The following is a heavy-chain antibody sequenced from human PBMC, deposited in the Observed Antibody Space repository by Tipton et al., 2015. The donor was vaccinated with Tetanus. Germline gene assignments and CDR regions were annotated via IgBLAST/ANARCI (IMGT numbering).Heavy chain of an antibody. CDR1: GGSIRSGDHQ. J-gene: IGHJ4*02. V-gene: IGHV4-61*08. CDR2: ISPSGRT. CDR3: ARANDDFPNKGPFDF. D-gene: IGHD3-3*01. Sequence: TLSLTCTVSGGSIRSGDHQWNWIRQPPGKGLEWLAYISPSGRTNSNYSLKSRITISRDTSKNQFSLSLTSVTAADTAVYYCARANDDFPNKGPFDFWGQGILVVVSS.